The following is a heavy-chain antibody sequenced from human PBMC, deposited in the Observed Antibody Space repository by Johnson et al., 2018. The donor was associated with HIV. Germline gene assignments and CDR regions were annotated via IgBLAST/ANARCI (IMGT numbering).Heavy chain of an antibody. CDR1: GFTFSSYA. Sequence: QVQLVESGGGGVQPGRSLRLSCAASGFTFSSYAMHWVRRAPGKGLEWLAVVSPDGSNKYYADSVQGRFTNSRDNSKNTLFLQMNSLRAGDTAVYYCARAWGDLAPDAFDIWGLGTMVTVSS. CDR3: ARAWGDLAPDAFDI. V-gene: IGHV3-30-3*01. J-gene: IGHJ3*02. D-gene: IGHD7-27*01. CDR2: VSPDGSNK.